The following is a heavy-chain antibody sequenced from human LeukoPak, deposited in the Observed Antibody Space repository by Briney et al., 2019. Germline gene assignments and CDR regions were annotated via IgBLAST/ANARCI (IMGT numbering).Heavy chain of an antibody. Sequence: SETLSLTCIVSGVSISSYYWSWIRQPPGKGLEWIGYIYDSGSTNYNPSLKSRVTISVDTSKNQFSLKLSSVTAADTAVYYCARDGAPMVRGVRSAFDIWGQGTMVTVSS. J-gene: IGHJ3*02. CDR3: ARDGAPMVRGVRSAFDI. CDR2: IYDSGST. V-gene: IGHV4-59*01. D-gene: IGHD3-10*01. CDR1: GVSISSYY.